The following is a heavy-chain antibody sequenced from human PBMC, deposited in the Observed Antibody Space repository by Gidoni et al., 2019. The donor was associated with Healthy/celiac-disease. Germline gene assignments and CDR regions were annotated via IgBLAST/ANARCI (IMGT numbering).Heavy chain of an antibody. Sequence: QVQLVQSGAEVKKPGSSVQVSCKASGGTFSSYAISWVRQAPGQGLEWMGGIIPIFGTANYAQKFQGRVTITADESTSTAYMELSSLRSEDTAVYYCARDDYYYDSSGYYRGYYYYGMDVWGQGTTVTVSS. CDR1: GGTFSSYA. D-gene: IGHD3-22*01. CDR2: IIPIFGTA. CDR3: ARDDYYYDSSGYYRGYYYYGMDV. J-gene: IGHJ6*02. V-gene: IGHV1-69*01.